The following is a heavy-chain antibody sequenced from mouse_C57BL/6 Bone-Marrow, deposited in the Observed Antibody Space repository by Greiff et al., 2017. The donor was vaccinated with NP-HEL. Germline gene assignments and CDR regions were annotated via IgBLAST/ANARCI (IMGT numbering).Heavy chain of an antibody. CDR3: ARGGIYYYGSSPFAY. V-gene: IGHV1-20*01. Sequence: VQLQQSGPELVKPGDSVKISCKASGYSFTGYFMNWVMQSHGKSLEWIGRINPYNGDTFYNQKFKGKATLTVDKSSSTAHMELRSLTSDDSAVYYCARGGIYYYGSSPFAYWGQGTLVTVSA. CDR2: INPYNGDT. D-gene: IGHD1-1*01. J-gene: IGHJ3*01. CDR1: GYSFTGYF.